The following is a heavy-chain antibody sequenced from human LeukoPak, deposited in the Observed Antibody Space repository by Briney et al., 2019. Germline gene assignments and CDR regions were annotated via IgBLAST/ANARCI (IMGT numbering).Heavy chain of an antibody. D-gene: IGHD1-26*01. Sequence: ASVKVSCKASGYTFTNYFMHWVRQAPGQGLEWMGRINPDSGGTNYAQKFQGRVSMTRDTSISTAYMELSRLRSDDTAVYYCARNKEVGATPPYSFYYWGQGTLLTVSS. CDR3: ARNKEVGATPPYSFYY. J-gene: IGHJ4*02. CDR2: INPDSGGT. CDR1: GYTFTNYF. V-gene: IGHV1-2*06.